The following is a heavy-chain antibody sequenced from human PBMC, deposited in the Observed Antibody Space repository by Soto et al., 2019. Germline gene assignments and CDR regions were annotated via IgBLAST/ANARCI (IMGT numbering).Heavy chain of an antibody. D-gene: IGHD3-16*01. CDR2: INPSGGST. J-gene: IGHJ4*02. CDR3: ARDLGPWLDY. Sequence: VKGSCKASGYTFTSYYMHWVRQAPGQGLEWMGIINPSGGSTSYAQKFQGRVTMTRDTSTSTVYMEMTSLRSEDTAVYYCARDLGPWLDYWGQGTLVTVSS. CDR1: GYTFTSYY. V-gene: IGHV1-46*01.